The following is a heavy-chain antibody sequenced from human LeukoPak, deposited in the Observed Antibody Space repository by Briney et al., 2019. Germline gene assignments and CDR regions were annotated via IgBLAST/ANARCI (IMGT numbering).Heavy chain of an antibody. V-gene: IGHV1-69*13. CDR1: GGTFSSYA. J-gene: IGHJ6*02. CDR2: IIPIFGTA. Sequence: ASVKVSCKASGGTFSSYAISWVRQAPGQGLEWMGGIIPIFGTANYAQKFQGRVTITADESTSTAYMELSSLRSEDTAVYYCASGHYDILTGYENYYYYGMDVWGQGTLVTVSS. CDR3: ASGHYDILTGYENYYYYGMDV. D-gene: IGHD3-9*01.